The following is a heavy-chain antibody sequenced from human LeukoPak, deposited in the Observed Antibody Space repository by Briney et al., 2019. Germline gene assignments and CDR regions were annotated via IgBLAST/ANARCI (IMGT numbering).Heavy chain of an antibody. CDR3: AVDVIYESD. D-gene: IGHD2/OR15-2a*01. V-gene: IGHV1-58*01. Sequence: SVKVSCKGSGFTFSNSAVQWVRQARGQRLEWIGWIVVGSGNTNYAQKFQERVAITRDMSTSTAYMELSSLRSEDTAVYYCAVDVIYESDWGQGTLVTVSS. CDR2: IVVGSGNT. CDR1: GFTFSNSA. J-gene: IGHJ4*02.